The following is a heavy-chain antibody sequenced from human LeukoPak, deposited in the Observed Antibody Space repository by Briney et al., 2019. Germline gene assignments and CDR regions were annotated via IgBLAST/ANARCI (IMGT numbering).Heavy chain of an antibody. CDR3: ARPNSSSWRYFDY. CDR1: GGSFSGYY. Sequence: PSETLSLTCAVYGGSFSGYYWSWIRQPPGKGLEWIGEINHRGSTNYNPSLKSRVTISVDTSKNQFSLKLSSVTAADTAVYYCARPNSSSWRYFDYWGQGTLVTVSS. V-gene: IGHV4-34*01. D-gene: IGHD6-13*01. CDR2: INHRGST. J-gene: IGHJ4*02.